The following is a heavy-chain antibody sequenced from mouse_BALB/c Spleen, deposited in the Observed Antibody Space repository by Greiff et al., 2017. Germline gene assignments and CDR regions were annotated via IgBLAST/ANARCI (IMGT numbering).Heavy chain of an antibody. Sequence: DVMLVESGGGLVQPGGSLKLSCAASGFTFSSYGMSWVRQTPDKRLELVATINSNGGSTYYPDSVKGRFTISRDNAKNTLYLQMSSLKSEDTAMYYCARERAYAMDYWGQGTSVTVSS. CDR3: ARERAYAMDY. J-gene: IGHJ4*01. CDR2: INSNGGST. V-gene: IGHV5-6-3*01. CDR1: GFTFSSYG.